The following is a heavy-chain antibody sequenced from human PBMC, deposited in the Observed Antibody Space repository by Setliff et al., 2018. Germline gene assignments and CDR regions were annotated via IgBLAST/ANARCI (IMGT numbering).Heavy chain of an antibody. CDR3: AKRPEHVDMYFDY. CDR1: GFTFSSYW. J-gene: IGHJ4*02. V-gene: IGHV3-23*01. CDR2: ISVNGDGT. Sequence: GGSLRLSCAASGFTFSSYWMSWVRQAPGKGLEWVSTISVNGDGTYYADSVKGRFTISRDNSQNTLSLQVNSLRAEDTAVYYCAKRPEHVDMYFDYWGQGALVTVSS.